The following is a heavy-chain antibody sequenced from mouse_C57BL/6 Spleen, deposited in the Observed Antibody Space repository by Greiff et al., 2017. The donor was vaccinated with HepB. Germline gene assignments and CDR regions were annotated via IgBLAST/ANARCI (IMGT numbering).Heavy chain of an antibody. D-gene: IGHD3-2*02. V-gene: IGHV1-82*01. CDR1: GYAFSSSW. CDR3: AREKTAQRYYFDY. J-gene: IGHJ2*01. CDR2: IYPGDGDT. Sequence: QVQLQQSGPELVKPGASVKISCKASGYAFSSSWMNWVKQRPGKGLEWIGRIYPGDGDTNYNGKFKGKATLTADKSSSTAYMQLSSLTSEDSAVYFCAREKTAQRYYFDYWGQGTTLTVSS.